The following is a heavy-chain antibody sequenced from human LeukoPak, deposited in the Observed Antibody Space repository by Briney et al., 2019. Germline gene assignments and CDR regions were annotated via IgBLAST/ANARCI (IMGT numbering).Heavy chain of an antibody. CDR1: GGSISSYY. CDR2: IYTSGTT. V-gene: IGHV4-4*07. Sequence: PSETLSLTCTVSGGSISSYYWSWIRQPAGKGLEWIGHIYTSGTTNYNPSLKSRVNMSLDTSKNQFSLKLSSVTAADTAIYYCARDAKYYYGSRTYFFFEYWGQGTLLTVSS. D-gene: IGHD3-10*01. CDR3: ARDAKYYYGSRTYFFFEY. J-gene: IGHJ4*02.